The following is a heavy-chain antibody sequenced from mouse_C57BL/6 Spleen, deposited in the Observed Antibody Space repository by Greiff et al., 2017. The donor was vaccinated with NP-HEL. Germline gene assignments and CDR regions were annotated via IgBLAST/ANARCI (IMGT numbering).Heavy chain of an antibody. D-gene: IGHD1-1*01. J-gene: IGHJ4*01. Sequence: VMLVESGAELVKPGASVKLSCKASGYTFTEYSIHWVKQRSGQGLEWIGWFYPGSGSIKYNEKFKDKATLTADKSSSTVYMELSRLTSEDSAVYFCARHEDYYGSSPWAMDYWGQGTSVTVSS. CDR1: GYTFTEYS. V-gene: IGHV1-62-2*01. CDR3: ARHEDYYGSSPWAMDY. CDR2: FYPGSGSI.